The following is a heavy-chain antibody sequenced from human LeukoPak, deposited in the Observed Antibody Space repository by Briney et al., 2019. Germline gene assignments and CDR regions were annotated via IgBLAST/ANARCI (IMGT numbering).Heavy chain of an antibody. CDR3: ATLRTYYYGSGEWRIDYFDY. Sequence: PGRSLRLSCAASGFTFSSYGMHWVRQAPGKGLEWVAVISYDGTTKYYGDSVKGRFTISRDNSKNTLYLQMNSLRAEDTAVYYCATLRTYYYGSGEWRIDYFDYWGQGTLVTVSS. CDR2: ISYDGTTK. CDR1: GFTFSSYG. D-gene: IGHD3-10*01. V-gene: IGHV3-30*03. J-gene: IGHJ4*02.